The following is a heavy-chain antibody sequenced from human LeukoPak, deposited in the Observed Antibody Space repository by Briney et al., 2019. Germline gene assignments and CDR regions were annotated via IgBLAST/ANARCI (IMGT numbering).Heavy chain of an antibody. J-gene: IGHJ5*02. Sequence: GGSLRLSCAASGFTFSSYSMNWVRQAPGKGLEWVSSISSSSSYIYYADSVKGRFTISRDNAKNSPYLQMNSLRAEDTAVYYCAKSSSSWTNWFDPWGQGTLVTVSS. D-gene: IGHD6-13*01. CDR3: AKSSSSWTNWFDP. CDR1: GFTFSSYS. CDR2: ISSSSSYI. V-gene: IGHV3-21*01.